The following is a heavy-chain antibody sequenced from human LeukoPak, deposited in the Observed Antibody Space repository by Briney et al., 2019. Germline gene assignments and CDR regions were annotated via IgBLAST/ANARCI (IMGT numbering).Heavy chain of an antibody. CDR2: IKQDGSET. CDR1: GFTFSNYW. D-gene: IGHD3-10*01. CDR3: ARVPWSSVTISDY. J-gene: IGHJ4*02. Sequence: PGGSLRLSCAASGFTFSNYWMSWVRQAPGKGLEWVANIKQDGSETYYVDSVEGRFTISRDNAKNSLYLRMNSLRAEDTAVYYCARVPWSSVTISDYWGQGTLVTVSS. V-gene: IGHV3-7*01.